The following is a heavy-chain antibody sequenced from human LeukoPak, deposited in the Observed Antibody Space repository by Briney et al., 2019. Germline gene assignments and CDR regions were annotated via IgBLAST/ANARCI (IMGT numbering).Heavy chain of an antibody. Sequence: ASVKVSCKVSGYTVTELSMHWVRQAPGKGLEWMGGFDPEDGETIYAQKFQGRVTMTEDTSTDTAYMELSSLRSEDTAVYYCATGLRWELLWDYWGQGTLVTVSS. CDR2: FDPEDGET. J-gene: IGHJ4*02. V-gene: IGHV1-24*01. D-gene: IGHD1-26*01. CDR3: ATGLRWELLWDY. CDR1: GYTVTELS.